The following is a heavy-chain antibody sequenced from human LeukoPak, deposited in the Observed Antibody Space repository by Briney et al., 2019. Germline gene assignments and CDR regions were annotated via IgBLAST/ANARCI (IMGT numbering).Heavy chain of an antibody. CDR1: GFTVSSNY. Sequence: GGSLRLSCAASGFTVSSNYMSWVRQAPGKGLEWVSVIYSGGSTYYADSVKGRFTISRDNSKNTLYLQMNSLRAEDTAVYYCARDYEVWGDYEDYWGQGTLVTVSS. D-gene: IGHD4-17*01. CDR3: ARDYEVWGDYEDY. J-gene: IGHJ4*02. CDR2: IYSGGST. V-gene: IGHV3-66*01.